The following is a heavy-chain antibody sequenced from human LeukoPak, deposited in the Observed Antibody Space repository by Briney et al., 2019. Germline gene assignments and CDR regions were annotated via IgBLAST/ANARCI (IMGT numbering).Heavy chain of an antibody. D-gene: IGHD2-15*01. CDR2: VDPGDGER. Sequence: SVRLSCAVSVHTPSELFIPWGRQSAGHGVGWMERVDPGDGERVYAQRLQGRVRITQDKSKDPAYTDPRSLRPQDKAMYYCVTDRGATNAFDIWGQGKMVTVSS. J-gene: IGHJ3*02. CDR3: VTDRGATNAFDI. V-gene: IGHV1-24*01. CDR1: VHTPSELF.